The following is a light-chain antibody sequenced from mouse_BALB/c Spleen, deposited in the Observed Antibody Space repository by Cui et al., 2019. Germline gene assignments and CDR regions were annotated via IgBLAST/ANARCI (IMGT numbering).Light chain of an antibody. V-gene: IGKV12-41*01. Sequence: DILMTQSSASLAASVGETVTNICRASGTIHHYLAWYQQKQGKSPQLLVYNAKTLADGVPSRFSGSGSGTQYSLKINSLQPEDCGGYYCQHFWITPFTFGSGTKLEIK. CDR2: NAK. CDR3: QHFWITPFT. CDR1: GTIHHY. J-gene: IGKJ4*01.